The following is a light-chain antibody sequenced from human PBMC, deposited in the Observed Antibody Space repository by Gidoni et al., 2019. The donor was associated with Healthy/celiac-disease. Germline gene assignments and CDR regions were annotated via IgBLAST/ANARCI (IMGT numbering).Light chain of an antibody. Sequence: VCPQSPGTLSLSPGERDTPSCRASESVSSSYLAWYQQKPGQAPRLLIYGASSRATGLPDRFSGSGSGTDFTLTISSLEPEDFAVYYCQQYGSSPQAFGQGTKVEIK. CDR3: QQYGSSPQA. CDR2: GAS. V-gene: IGKV3-20*01. CDR1: ESVSSSY. J-gene: IGKJ1*01.